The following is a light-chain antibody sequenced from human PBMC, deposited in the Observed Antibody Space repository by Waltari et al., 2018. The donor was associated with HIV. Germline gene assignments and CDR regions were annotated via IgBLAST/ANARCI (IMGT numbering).Light chain of an antibody. CDR3: QVWDTTTV. CDR2: NDK. CDR1: NIGYKS. Sequence: SYELTQPLSVSVALGQTARITCGGKNIGYKSVHWYQQKTGQAPVLVIYNDKYRPSGIPELFSGSKSGNTATLTITGAQAGDEADYFCQVWDTTTVFGGGTNLTVL. J-gene: IGLJ2*01. V-gene: IGLV3-9*02.